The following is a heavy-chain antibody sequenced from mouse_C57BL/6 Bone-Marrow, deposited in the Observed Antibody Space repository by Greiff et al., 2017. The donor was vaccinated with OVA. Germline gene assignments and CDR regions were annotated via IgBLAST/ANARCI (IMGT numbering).Heavy chain of an antibody. D-gene: IGHD2-4*01. CDR1: GYTFTSYG. V-gene: IGHV1-81*01. CDR2: IYPRSGNT. Sequence: VKLQESGAELARPVASVKLSCKASGYTFTSYGISWVKQRTGQGLEWIGEIYPRSGNTYYNEKFKGKATLTADKSSSTAYMELRSLTSEDSAVYFCARSYYDYDFDYWGQGTTLTVSS. J-gene: IGHJ2*01. CDR3: ARSYYDYDFDY.